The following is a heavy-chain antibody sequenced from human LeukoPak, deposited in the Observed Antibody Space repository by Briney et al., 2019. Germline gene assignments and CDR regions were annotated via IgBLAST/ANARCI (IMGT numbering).Heavy chain of an antibody. CDR3: ARSPFSGDDDAFDI. CDR1: GYTFTYRY. D-gene: IGHD5-12*01. V-gene: IGHV1-45*02. J-gene: IGHJ3*02. CDR2: ITPFNGNT. Sequence: GASVKVSCKASGYTFTYRYLHWVRQAPGQALEWMGWITPFNGNTNYAQQFQDRVTITRDRYRNTVYMELNSLRFEDTAMYYCARSPFSGDDDAFDIWGQGTMVTVSS.